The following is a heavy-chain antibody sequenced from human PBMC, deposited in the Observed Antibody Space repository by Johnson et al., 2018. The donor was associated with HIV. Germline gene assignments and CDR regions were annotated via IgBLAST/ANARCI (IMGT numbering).Heavy chain of an antibody. CDR1: GFTFNKYA. J-gene: IGHJ3*01. Sequence: MMLVESGGGLVQPGGSLGLSCATSGFTFNKYAMTWVRQAPGKGLEWVSVISGRGDMTHYAESVKGRLTISRDSSKNTLYLQISNLRVEDTAVYYCATHVTDYLDTLPDAAFEFWGPGTTVTVS. CDR2: ISGRGDMT. D-gene: IGHD3-9*01. V-gene: IGHV3-23*04. CDR3: ATHVTDYLDTLPDAAFEF.